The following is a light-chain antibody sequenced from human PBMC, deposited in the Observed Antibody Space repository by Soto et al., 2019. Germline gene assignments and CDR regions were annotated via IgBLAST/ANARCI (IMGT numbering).Light chain of an antibody. CDR1: QSVLYSSNNKNY. V-gene: IGKV4-1*01. CDR2: WAS. Sequence: DIVLTQSPDSLAVSLRERATITCKSSQSVLYSSNNKNYLAWYQQKPGQPPKLLIYWASTRESGVPDRFSGSGSGTDFTLTISSLQAEDVAVYYCQQYYSSPVGFGQGTKVEIK. CDR3: QQYYSSPVG. J-gene: IGKJ1*01.